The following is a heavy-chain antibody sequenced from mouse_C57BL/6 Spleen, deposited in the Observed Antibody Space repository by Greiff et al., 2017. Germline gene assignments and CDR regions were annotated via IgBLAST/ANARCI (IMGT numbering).Heavy chain of an antibody. CDR3: ARPDYCYGTDVAWFAY. J-gene: IGHJ3*01. V-gene: IGHV1-61*01. Sequence: QVQLQQPGAELVRPGSSVKLSCKASGYTFTSYWMEWVKQRPGQGLEWIGNIYRSDSETHYNQKFKDNATMTVVKSFRTAYMKLSSLISEDSAVYYGARPDYCYGTDVAWFAYWGQGTLVTVSA. D-gene: IGHD2-1*01. CDR2: IYRSDSET. CDR1: GYTFTSYW.